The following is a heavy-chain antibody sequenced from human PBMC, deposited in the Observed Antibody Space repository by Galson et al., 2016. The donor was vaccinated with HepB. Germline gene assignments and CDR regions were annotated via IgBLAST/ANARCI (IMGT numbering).Heavy chain of an antibody. Sequence: SLRLSCAVSGFTFSNYAMSWVRQAPGKGLEWVSSIGGSGGGTYYADSVKGRFTISRDNFRDTLYLHMNSLRAEDTAVYYSAKMPDAVVEPATFDYWGQGTLVTVSS. J-gene: IGHJ4*02. V-gene: IGHV3-23*01. D-gene: IGHD2-2*01. CDR1: GFTFSNYA. CDR3: AKMPDAVVEPATFDY. CDR2: IGGSGGGT.